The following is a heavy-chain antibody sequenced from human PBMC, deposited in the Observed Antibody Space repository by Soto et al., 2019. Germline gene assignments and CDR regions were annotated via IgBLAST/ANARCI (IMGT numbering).Heavy chain of an antibody. CDR1: GYTFTSYG. D-gene: IGHD5-12*01. CDR2: ISAYNGNT. Sequence: GASVKVSWKASGYTFTSYGISWGRQAPGQGLEWMGWISAYNGNTNYAQKLQGRVTLTTDTSTSTAYMELRSLRSDDTAVYYCSRVHSGYWNAFDLWGQGTMVTVSS. V-gene: IGHV1-18*01. J-gene: IGHJ3*01. CDR3: SRVHSGYWNAFDL.